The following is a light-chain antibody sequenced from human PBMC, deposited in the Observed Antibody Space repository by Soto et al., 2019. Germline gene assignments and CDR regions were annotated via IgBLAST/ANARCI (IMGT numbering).Light chain of an antibody. CDR2: DVS. V-gene: IGLV2-8*01. CDR3: SSYTDRNNLV. Sequence: QSVLTQPPSASGSPGQSVTISCTGTSSDVGKYDYVSWFQHHPGKAPKVMIYDVSKRPSGVPDRFSGSKSGNTASLTVSALQAEDEADYYCSSYTDRNNLVFGTGTKV. J-gene: IGLJ1*01. CDR1: SSDVGKYDY.